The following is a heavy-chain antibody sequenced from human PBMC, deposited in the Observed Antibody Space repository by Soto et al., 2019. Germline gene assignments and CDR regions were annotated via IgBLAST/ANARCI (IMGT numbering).Heavy chain of an antibody. J-gene: IGHJ4*02. V-gene: IGHV3-23*01. CDR1: GFIFSNYA. Sequence: EVQLLESGGGLAQPGGSLRLSCTASGFIFSNYAMFWVRQAPGKGLEWVSTINAGGGTTHYADSVKGRFTISRDNSKKATHLYIIRQRAEATAVDFGGTLAFWGQGTLVTVSS. CDR3: GTLAF. D-gene: IGHD3-16*01. CDR2: INAGGGTT.